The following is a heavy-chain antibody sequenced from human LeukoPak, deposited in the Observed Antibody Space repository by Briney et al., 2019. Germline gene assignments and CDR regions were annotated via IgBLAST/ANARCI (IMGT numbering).Heavy chain of an antibody. CDR2: IYYSGST. V-gene: IGHV4-39*01. CDR3: ARHVRGYGVRNWFDP. J-gene: IGHJ5*02. Sequence: SETLSLTCTVSGGSISSSSYYWGRIRQPPGKGLEWIGSIYYSGSTYYNPSLKSRVTISVDTSKNQFSLKLSSVTAADTAVYYCARHVRGYGVRNWFDPWGQGTLVTVSS. CDR1: GGSISSSSYY. D-gene: IGHD3-10*02.